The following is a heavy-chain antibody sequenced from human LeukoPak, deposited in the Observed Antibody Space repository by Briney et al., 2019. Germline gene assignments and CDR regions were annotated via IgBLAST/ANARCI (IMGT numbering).Heavy chain of an antibody. Sequence: PSETLSLTCTVSGYSISSGYYWGWIRQPPGKGLEGIGSIYHSGSTYYNPSLKSRVTISADTSKNQFSLKLSSVTAADTAVYYCANKGYSSSWYGDAFDIWGQGTMVTVSS. CDR1: GYSISSGYY. CDR2: IYHSGST. V-gene: IGHV4-38-2*02. CDR3: ANKGYSSSWYGDAFDI. J-gene: IGHJ3*02. D-gene: IGHD6-13*01.